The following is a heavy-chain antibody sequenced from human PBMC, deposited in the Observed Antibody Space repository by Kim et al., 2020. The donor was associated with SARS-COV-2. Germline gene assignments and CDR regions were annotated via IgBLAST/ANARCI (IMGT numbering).Heavy chain of an antibody. D-gene: IGHD6-13*01. Sequence: GGSLRLSCAASGFTFSNAWMRWVRQAPGKGLEWVGRIKSNTDGRTTAYAAPVKVRFTISRDDSKNTLYLQMSRLKTEDTAVYYCTTMNSSSWYPHWGQGTLVTVSS. CDR2: IKSNTDGRTT. V-gene: IGHV3-15*01. CDR3: TTMNSSSWYPH. CDR1: GFTFSNAW. J-gene: IGHJ4*02.